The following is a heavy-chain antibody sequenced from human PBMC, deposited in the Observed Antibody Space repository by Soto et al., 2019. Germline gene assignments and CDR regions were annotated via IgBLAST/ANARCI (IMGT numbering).Heavy chain of an antibody. CDR2: IGSVGGDT. D-gene: IGHD1-20*01. CDR3: VKDRMAYNSVWDPFDI. V-gene: IGHV3-23*01. J-gene: IGHJ3*02. Sequence: GGSLRLSCAASGFTFYSYAMSWVRQAPGKGLEWVSTIGSVGGDTYYADSVKGRFTISRDDSKNTLLLQMNSLRAEDTAVYYCVKDRMAYNSVWDPFDIWGQGTMVTVSS. CDR1: GFTFYSYA.